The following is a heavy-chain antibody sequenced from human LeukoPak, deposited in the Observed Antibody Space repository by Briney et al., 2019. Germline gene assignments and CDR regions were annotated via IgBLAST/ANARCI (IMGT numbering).Heavy chain of an antibody. V-gene: IGHV3-23*01. J-gene: IGHJ4*02. D-gene: IGHD1-1*01. CDR3: AKDQLGAILYFDY. CDR2: ISSSGGST. Sequence: PGGSLRLSCAASGFTFSSYAMHWVRQAPGKGLEWVSGISSSGGSTYYPDSVKGRFTISRDNSKNTLYLQMSSLRAEDTAVYYCAKDQLGAILYFDYWGQGTLVTVSS. CDR1: GFTFSSYA.